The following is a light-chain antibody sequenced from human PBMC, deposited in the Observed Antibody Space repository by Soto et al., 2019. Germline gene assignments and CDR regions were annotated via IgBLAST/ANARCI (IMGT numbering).Light chain of an antibody. Sequence: EIVLTQSPATLSLSPGERATLSCRASQSVSSYLAWYQQKPGQAPRLLIYAASNRATGIPARFSGSGSGTDFTLTISSLEPEDFAVYYCQQRSNWPITFGPGTRLEIK. J-gene: IGKJ5*01. CDR2: AAS. V-gene: IGKV3-11*01. CDR3: QQRSNWPIT. CDR1: QSVSSY.